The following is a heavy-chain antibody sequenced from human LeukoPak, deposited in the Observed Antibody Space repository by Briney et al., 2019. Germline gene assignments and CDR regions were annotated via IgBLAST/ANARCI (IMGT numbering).Heavy chain of an antibody. CDR3: APTPEAYTSNWNV. V-gene: IGHV1-18*01. CDR2: ISSFKGHT. CDR1: GFTFSPNG. Sequence: ASVKVSCKAPGFTFSPNGVSWVRQAPGQGLEWMGWISSFKGHTNYAHKFQGRVTMTTDTSTSTVYMELMSLRSDDTAVYYCAPTPEAYTSNWNVWGQGTLVTVSS. D-gene: IGHD1-1*01. J-gene: IGHJ4*02.